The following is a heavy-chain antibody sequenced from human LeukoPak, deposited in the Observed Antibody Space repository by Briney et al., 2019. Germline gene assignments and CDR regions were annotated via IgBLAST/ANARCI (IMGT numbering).Heavy chain of an antibody. J-gene: IGHJ4*02. Sequence: SQTLSLTCTVSGGSISSSSYYWSWIRQPPGKGLEWIGYIYYSGSTYYNPSLKSRVTISVDTSKNQFSLKLSSVTAADTAVYYCARVVYGDYVVYYFDYWGQGTLVTVSS. CDR3: ARVVYGDYVVYYFDY. D-gene: IGHD4-17*01. V-gene: IGHV4-30-4*01. CDR1: GGSISSSSYY. CDR2: IYYSGST.